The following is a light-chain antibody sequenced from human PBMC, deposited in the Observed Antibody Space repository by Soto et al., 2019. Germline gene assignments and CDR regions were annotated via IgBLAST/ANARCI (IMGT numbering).Light chain of an antibody. J-gene: IGKJ3*01. V-gene: IGKV3-15*01. CDR2: GAS. Sequence: EIVMTQSPATLSVSPGERATLSCRASQSVGNNLAWYQQKPGQAPRLLIYGASTRATGIPARFSGSGSGTEFILTISSLQSEDFAVYYCQQYNNWHFTFGPGTKVDIK. CDR1: QSVGNN. CDR3: QQYNNWHFT.